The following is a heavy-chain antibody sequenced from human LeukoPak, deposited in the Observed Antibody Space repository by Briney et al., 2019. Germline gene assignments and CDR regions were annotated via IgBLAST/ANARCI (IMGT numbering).Heavy chain of an antibody. D-gene: IGHD5-18*01. Sequence: GASVKVSCKASGGTFSSYAISWVRQAPGQGLEWMGRIIPILGIANYAQKFQGRVTITADKSTSTAYMELSSLRSEDTAVYYCARDPQRRGYSKENWLDPWGQGTLVTVSS. CDR3: ARDPQRRGYSKENWLDP. J-gene: IGHJ5*02. CDR1: GGTFSSYA. CDR2: IIPILGIA. V-gene: IGHV1-69*04.